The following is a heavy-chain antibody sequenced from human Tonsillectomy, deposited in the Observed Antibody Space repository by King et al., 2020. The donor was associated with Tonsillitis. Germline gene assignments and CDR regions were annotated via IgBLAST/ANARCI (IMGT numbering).Heavy chain of an antibody. Sequence: VQLVESGGALVQPGESLRLSFAASGFTFSSYAISWVRQAPGRGLELVSGISNIDDITYYTDSVKGRFTISRDNSKNTLYLLMTSLRAEDTAVYYCAKRFSANSGAFDYWGQGTLVSVSS. V-gene: IGHV3-23*04. CDR3: AKRFSANSGAFDY. J-gene: IGHJ4*02. CDR2: ISNIDDIT. CDR1: GFTFSSYA. D-gene: IGHD2-21*01.